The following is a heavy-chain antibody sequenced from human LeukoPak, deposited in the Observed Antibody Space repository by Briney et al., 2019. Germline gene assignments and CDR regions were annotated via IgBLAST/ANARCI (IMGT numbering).Heavy chain of an antibody. V-gene: IGHV1-2*02. CDR2: INPYSGDT. CDR1: GYSCTDYY. Sequence: ASMKVSCKASGYSCTDYYLHWVRQAPGQGLEWMGWINPYSGDTNYARKFQGRVTMTRDKSISKAYMELSMLRSDDTAVFYCARVGGYCTTTSCSYGMDVWGHGTTVTVSS. CDR3: ARVGGYCTTTSCSYGMDV. J-gene: IGHJ6*02. D-gene: IGHD2-2*01.